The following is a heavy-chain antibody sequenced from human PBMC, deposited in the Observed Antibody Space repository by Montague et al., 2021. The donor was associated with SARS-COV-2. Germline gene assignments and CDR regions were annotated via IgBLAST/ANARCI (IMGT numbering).Heavy chain of an antibody. CDR1: GYSFPTYW. J-gene: IGHJ5*02. CDR3: ARDPIYGSGSYSYFDP. CDR2: IYPRDSDT. Sequence: QSGAEVKKPGESLKTSCKASGYSFPTYWIGWVRQMPGKGLEWMGAIYPRDSDTRYSPSFQGQVTISVDKSISTAYLQWSSLKASDTAMYYCARDPIYGSGSYSYFDPWGQGTLVTVSS. V-gene: IGHV5-51*03. D-gene: IGHD3-10*01.